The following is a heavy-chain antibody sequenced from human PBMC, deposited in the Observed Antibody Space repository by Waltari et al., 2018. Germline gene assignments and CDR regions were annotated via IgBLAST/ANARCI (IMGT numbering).Heavy chain of an antibody. Sequence: QMQLQESGPGLVKPSEPLSLTCTVSGGSISSSTYYWGWIRQPPRRGLEWIGNIYFNGSTNYKPSLKSRLTISVDTSKNQFSLNRRSVTAADTAVYYCARLPISLGVGSVFDIWGQGTMVTVSS. CDR3: ARLPISLGVGSVFDI. CDR1: GGSISSSTYY. J-gene: IGHJ3*02. CDR2: IYFNGST. D-gene: IGHD2-15*01. V-gene: IGHV4-39*01.